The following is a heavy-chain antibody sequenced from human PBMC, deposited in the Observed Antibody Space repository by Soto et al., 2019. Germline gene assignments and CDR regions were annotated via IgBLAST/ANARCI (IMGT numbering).Heavy chain of an antibody. J-gene: IGHJ4*02. CDR1: GFTFSSYA. CDR2: ISYDGSNK. D-gene: IGHD1-26*01. CDR3: ARVWAREGPSRY. V-gene: IGHV3-30-3*01. Sequence: QVQLVESGGGVVQPGRSLRLSCAASGFTFSSYAMHWVRQAPGKGLEWVAVISYDGSNKYYADSVKGRFTISRDNSKNTLYLQMNSLRAEDTAVYYCARVWAREGPSRYWGQGTLVTVSS.